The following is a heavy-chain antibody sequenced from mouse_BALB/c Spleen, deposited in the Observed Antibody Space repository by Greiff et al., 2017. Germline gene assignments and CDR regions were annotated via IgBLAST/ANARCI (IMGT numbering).Heavy chain of an antibody. CDR1: GYTFTSYY. Sequence: VQRVESGAELVKPGASVKLSCKASGYTFTSYYMYWVKQRPGQGLEWIGEINPSNGGTNFNEKFKSKATLTVDKSSSTAYMQLSSLTSEDSAVYYCTRAMRYYYSSSPFAYWGQGTLVTVSA. D-gene: IGHD1-1*01. CDR2: INPSNGGT. CDR3: TRAMRYYYSSSPFAY. V-gene: IGHV1S81*02. J-gene: IGHJ3*01.